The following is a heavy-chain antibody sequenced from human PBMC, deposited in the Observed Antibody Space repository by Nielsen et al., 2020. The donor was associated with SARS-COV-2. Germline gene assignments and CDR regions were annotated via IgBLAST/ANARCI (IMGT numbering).Heavy chain of an antibody. J-gene: IGHJ4*02. Sequence: ASVKVSCKASGYTFTNYGISWVRQAPGQGLEWMGWISAYNGNTNYAQKFQGRVTITADESTSTAYMELSSLRSEDTAVYYCARGPSGFSWWGQGTLVTVSS. CDR3: ARGPSGFSW. CDR1: GYTFTNYG. V-gene: IGHV1-18*04. D-gene: IGHD3-10*01. CDR2: ISAYNGNT.